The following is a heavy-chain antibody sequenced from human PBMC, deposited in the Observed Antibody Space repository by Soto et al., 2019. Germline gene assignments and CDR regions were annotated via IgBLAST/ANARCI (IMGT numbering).Heavy chain of an antibody. CDR3: ARDRFGTYYYYGMDV. CDR1: GGSISSYY. J-gene: IGHJ6*02. Sequence: LSLTCTVSGGSISSYYWSWIRQPPGKGLEWIGYIYYSGSTNYNPSLKSRVTISVDTSKNQFSLKLSSVTAADTAVYYCARDRFGTYYYYGMDVWGQGXTVTVYS. D-gene: IGHD1-1*01. V-gene: IGHV4-59*01. CDR2: IYYSGST.